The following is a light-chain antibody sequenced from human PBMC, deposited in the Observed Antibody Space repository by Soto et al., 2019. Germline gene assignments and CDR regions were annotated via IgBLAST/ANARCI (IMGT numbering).Light chain of an antibody. CDR1: SSDVGGYNY. CDR3: SSYTSSSTYVV. Sequence: QSALTQPASVSGSPGKSITISCTGTSSDVGGYNYVSWYQQHPGNAPKLMIYDVSNRPSGVSNRFSGSKSGNTASLTISGLQAEDEADYYCSSYTSSSTYVVFGGGTKLTVL. J-gene: IGLJ2*01. CDR2: DVS. V-gene: IGLV2-14*01.